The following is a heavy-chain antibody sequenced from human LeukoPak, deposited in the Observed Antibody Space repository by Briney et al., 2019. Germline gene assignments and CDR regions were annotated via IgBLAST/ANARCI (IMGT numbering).Heavy chain of an antibody. D-gene: IGHD1-26*01. J-gene: IGHJ4*02. CDR1: GFTFSSYG. V-gene: IGHV3-30*02. CDR2: IRYDGSNK. Sequence: GGSLRLSCAASGFTFSSYGMHWVRQAPGKGLEWVAFIRYDGSNKYYADSVKGRFTISRGNSKNTLYLQMNSLRAEDTAVYYCARDPGGIVGATDHFDYWGQGTLVTVSS. CDR3: ARDPGGIVGATDHFDY.